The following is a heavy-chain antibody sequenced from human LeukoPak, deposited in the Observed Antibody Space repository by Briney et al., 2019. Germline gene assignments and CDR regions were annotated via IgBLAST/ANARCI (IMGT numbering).Heavy chain of an antibody. CDR2: IRSKANSYAT. J-gene: IGHJ4*02. CDR1: GFTFSGSA. CDR3: TRLPIAAAGTRDY. V-gene: IGHV3-73*01. Sequence: PGGSLRLSCAASGFTFSGSAMHWVRQASGKGLGWVGRIRSKANSYATAYAASVKGRFTISRDDSKNTAYLQMNSLKTEDTAVYYCTRLPIAAAGTRDYWGQGTLVTVSS. D-gene: IGHD6-13*01.